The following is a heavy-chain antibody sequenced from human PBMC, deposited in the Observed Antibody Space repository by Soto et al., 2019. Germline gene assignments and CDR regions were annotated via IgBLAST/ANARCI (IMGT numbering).Heavy chain of an antibody. J-gene: IGHJ3*02. V-gene: IGHV3-23*01. CDR2: ISGSGGST. CDR3: ATSGGSGNDAFDI. CDR1: GFTFSSYA. D-gene: IGHD2-15*01. Sequence: EVQLLESGGGLVQPGGSLRLSCAASGFTFSSYAMSWVRQAPGKGLEWVSAISGSGGSTYYADSVKGRFTISRDNSENTLYLQMNSLRAEDTAVYYCATSGGSGNDAFDIWGQGTMVTVSS.